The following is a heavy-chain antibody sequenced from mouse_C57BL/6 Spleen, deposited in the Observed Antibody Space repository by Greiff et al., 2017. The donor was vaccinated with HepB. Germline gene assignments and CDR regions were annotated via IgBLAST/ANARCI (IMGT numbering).Heavy chain of an antibody. D-gene: IGHD1-1*01. CDR2: ISDGGSYT. V-gene: IGHV5-4*01. CDR3: AREAVVAYYAMDY. Sequence: EVQLVESGGGLVKPGGSLKLSCAASGFTFSSYAMSWVRQTPEKRLEWVATISDGGSYTYYPDNVKGRFTISRDNAKNNLYLQMSHLKSEDTAMYYCAREAVVAYYAMDYWGQGTSVTVSS. CDR1: GFTFSSYA. J-gene: IGHJ4*01.